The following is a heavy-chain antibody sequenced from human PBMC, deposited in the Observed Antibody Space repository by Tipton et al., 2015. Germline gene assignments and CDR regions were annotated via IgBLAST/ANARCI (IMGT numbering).Heavy chain of an antibody. V-gene: IGHV3-53*01. D-gene: IGHD2-2*01. CDR2: IYTGGST. J-gene: IGHJ6*02. CDR3: ARSYYQLLASERVYGMDV. CDR1: GLTVSSNY. Sequence: SLRLSCAASGLTVSSNYMSWVRQAPGKGLEWVSLIYTGGSTYYADSVKGRFTISRDNSKNTLYLQMNSLRAEDTAVYYCARSYYQLLASERVYGMDVWGQGTTVTVSS.